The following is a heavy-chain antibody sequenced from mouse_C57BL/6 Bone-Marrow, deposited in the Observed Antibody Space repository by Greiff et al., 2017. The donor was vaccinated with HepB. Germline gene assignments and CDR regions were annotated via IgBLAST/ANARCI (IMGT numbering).Heavy chain of an antibody. CDR3: APYVWYFDV. V-gene: IGHV5-17*01. J-gene: IGHJ1*03. Sequence: EVKLVESGGGLVKPGGSLKLSCAASGFTFSDYGMHWVRQAPEKGLEWVAYISSCSSTIYYADTVKGRFTISRDNAKNTLFLQMTSLRSEDTAMYYCAPYVWYFDVWGTGTTVTVSS. CDR1: GFTFSDYG. CDR2: ISSCSSTI.